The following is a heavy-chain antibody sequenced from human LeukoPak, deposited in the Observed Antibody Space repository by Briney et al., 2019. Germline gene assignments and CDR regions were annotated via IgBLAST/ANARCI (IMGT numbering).Heavy chain of an antibody. CDR2: VNHSGST. Sequence: SETLSLTCAVYGGSFSGYYWSWIRQPPGKGLEWIGEVNHSGSTNYNPSLKSRVTISVDTSKNQFSLKLSSVTAANTAVYYCARGRGVVGEPGFDYWGQGTLVTVSS. V-gene: IGHV4-34*01. CDR3: ARGRGVVGEPGFDY. CDR1: GGSFSGYY. J-gene: IGHJ4*02. D-gene: IGHD3-16*01.